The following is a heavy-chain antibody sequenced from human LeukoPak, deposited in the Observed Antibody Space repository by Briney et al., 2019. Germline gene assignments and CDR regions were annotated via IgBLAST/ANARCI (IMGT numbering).Heavy chain of an antibody. D-gene: IGHD3-22*01. CDR2: ITNSGNSK. CDR3: ASPTYSHDSSGYLGVYYLDY. CDR1: EFTFSSYS. V-gene: IGHV3-48*01. J-gene: IGHJ4*02. Sequence: GGSLRLSCAASEFTFSSYSMNWVRQAPGKGLEWVSYITNSGNSKSYADSVKGRFTISRDNSKNVLYLQMNSLRAEDTAVYYCASPTYSHDSSGYLGVYYLDYWGQGTLVTVSS.